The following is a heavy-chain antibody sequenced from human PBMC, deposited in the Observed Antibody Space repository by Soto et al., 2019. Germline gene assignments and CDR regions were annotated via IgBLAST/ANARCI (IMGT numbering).Heavy chain of an antibody. D-gene: IGHD3-22*01. CDR1: GSTVSSNY. CDR3: VKPRSTMMAYYFDY. J-gene: IGHJ4*02. CDR2: IYSGGST. Sequence: GGSLRLSCAASGSTVSSNYMSWVRQAPGKGLEWVSVIYSGGSTYYADSVKGRFTISRDNSKNTLYLQMSSLRAEDTAVYYCVKPRSTMMAYYFDYWGQGTLVTVSS. V-gene: IGHV3-53*05.